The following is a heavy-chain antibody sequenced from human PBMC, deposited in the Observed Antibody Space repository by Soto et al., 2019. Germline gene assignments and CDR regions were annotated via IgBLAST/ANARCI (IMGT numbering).Heavy chain of an antibody. CDR3: ATRPDIVVVPAAYYYYMDV. CDR1: GFTFSSYA. J-gene: IGHJ6*03. V-gene: IGHV3-23*01. CDR2: ISGSGGNT. Sequence: GGSLRLSCAASGFTFSSYAMSWVRQAPGKGLDWVSAISGSGGNTYYADSVKGRFTISRDNSKNTLYLQMNSLRAEDTAVYYCATRPDIVVVPAAYYYYMDVWGKGTTVTVSS. D-gene: IGHD2-2*01.